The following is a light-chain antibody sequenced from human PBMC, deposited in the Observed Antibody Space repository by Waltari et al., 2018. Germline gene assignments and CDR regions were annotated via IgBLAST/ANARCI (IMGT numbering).Light chain of an antibody. CDR2: EGS. Sequence: QSALTQPASMSGSPGQSITISCTSTTTDFVSWYHHLPGKAPSLLIYEGSKRPSGLSGRFSGSQSGNTASLTISGLEFDDQATYYCCSSSGGGTWVFGGGTELAVL. CDR1: TTDF. V-gene: IGLV2-23*01. J-gene: IGLJ3*02. CDR3: CSSSGGGTWV.